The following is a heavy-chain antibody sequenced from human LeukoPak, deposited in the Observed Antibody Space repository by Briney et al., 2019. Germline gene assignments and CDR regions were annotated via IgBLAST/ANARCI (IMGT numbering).Heavy chain of an antibody. D-gene: IGHD6-19*01. Sequence: PGGSLRFSGAAYGFTSDDYAMHWVRQAPGKGLKWVSGFNWRTGMIGYADSVKGRFTISRDSAKSSLYLQMNSLRAEDTAFYYCAKVIHSGWFQGAFDFWGQGTMVTVSS. CDR2: FNWRTGMI. V-gene: IGHV3-9*02. CDR1: GFTSDDYA. J-gene: IGHJ3*01. CDR3: AKVIHSGWFQGAFDF.